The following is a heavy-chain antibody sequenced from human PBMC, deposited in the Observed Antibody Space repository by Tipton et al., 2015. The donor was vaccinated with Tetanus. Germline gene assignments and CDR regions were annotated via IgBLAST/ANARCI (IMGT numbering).Heavy chain of an antibody. CDR1: GGSINSPDYS. J-gene: IGHJ5*02. Sequence: LRLSCTVSGGSINSPDYSWGWIRQPPGKGLEWIGYIYQRGSTSYNPSLATRVTITADKSKTQFSLNLRSVTAADTAVYYCARDRGQQFVSDWFDPWGQGTLVTVSS. CDR2: IYQRGST. V-gene: IGHV4-30-2*01. CDR3: ARDRGQQFVSDWFDP. D-gene: IGHD6-6*01.